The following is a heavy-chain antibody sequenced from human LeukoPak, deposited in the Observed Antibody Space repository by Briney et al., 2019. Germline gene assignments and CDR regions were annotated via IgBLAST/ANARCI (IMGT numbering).Heavy chain of an antibody. CDR2: IYYSGST. CDR3: ARHSLYSSGYAFDI. J-gene: IGHJ3*02. CDR1: GGSISSSSYY. D-gene: IGHD6-19*01. Sequence: PSETLSLTCTVSGGSISSSSYYWGWIRQPPGKGLDWIGSIYYSGSTYYNPSLKSRVTISVDTSKNQFSLKLSSVTAADTAVYYCARHSLYSSGYAFDIWGQGTMVTVSS. V-gene: IGHV4-39*01.